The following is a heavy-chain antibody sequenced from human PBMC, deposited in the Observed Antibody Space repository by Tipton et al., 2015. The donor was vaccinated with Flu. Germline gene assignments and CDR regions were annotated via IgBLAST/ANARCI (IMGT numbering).Heavy chain of an antibody. J-gene: IGHJ1*01. CDR3: ARGSSWYLYVQH. CDR2: IYYSGST. CDR1: GGSISGYY. D-gene: IGHD6-13*01. Sequence: GLVKPSETLSLTCTVSGGSISGYYWTWIRQPPGKGLEWIGYIYYSGSTNYNPSLKSRVTIAVDTSKNQFSLNLSSMTAADTAVYYCARGSSWYLYVQHWGQGTLVTVSS. V-gene: IGHV4-59*01.